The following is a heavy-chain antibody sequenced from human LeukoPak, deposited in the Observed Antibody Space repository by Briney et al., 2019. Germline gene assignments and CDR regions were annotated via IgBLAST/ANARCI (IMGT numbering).Heavy chain of an antibody. CDR1: GYAFSGDW. CDR3: ASFNPISLSDY. J-gene: IGHJ4*02. V-gene: IGHV3-74*01. D-gene: IGHD1-14*01. Sequence: GGSLRLSCKGSGYAFSGDWMHWVRQAPGKGLVWVSCINNDGSSTGYADSVTGRFTISRDNAKNTLFLQMSSLRAEDTAVYYCASFNPISLSDYWGQGTLVTVSS. CDR2: INNDGSST.